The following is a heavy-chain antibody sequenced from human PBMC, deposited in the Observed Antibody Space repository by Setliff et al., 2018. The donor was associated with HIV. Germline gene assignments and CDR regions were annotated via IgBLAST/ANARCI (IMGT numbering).Heavy chain of an antibody. CDR3: ARDVPWDSYGLDY. V-gene: IGHV4-34*01. D-gene: IGHD5-18*01. J-gene: IGHJ4*02. CDR2: IYHTGSS. Sequence: PSETLSLTCAVYGGSFSGYYWSWIRQSPGKGLEWIGNIYHTGSSYYNPSLNDRATISLDTSKNQFSLKLNSVTAADTAVYYCARDVPWDSYGLDYWGQGTLVTVSS. CDR1: GGSFSGYY.